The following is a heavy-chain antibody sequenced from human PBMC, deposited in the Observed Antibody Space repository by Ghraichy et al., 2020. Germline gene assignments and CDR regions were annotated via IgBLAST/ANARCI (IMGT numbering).Heavy chain of an antibody. D-gene: IGHD3-10*01. V-gene: IGHV3-21*01. CDR1: GFTFSSYS. CDR2: ISSSSSYI. J-gene: IGHJ5*02. Sequence: GGSLRLSCAASGFTFSSYSMNWVRQAPGKGLEWVSSISSSSSYIYYADSVKGRFTISRDNAKNSLYLQMNSLRAEDTAVYYCARDGPSKGTLNWFDPWGQGTLVTVSS. CDR3: ARDGPSKGTLNWFDP.